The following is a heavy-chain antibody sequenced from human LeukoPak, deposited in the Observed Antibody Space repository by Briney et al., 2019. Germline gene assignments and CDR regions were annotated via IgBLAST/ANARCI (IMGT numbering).Heavy chain of an antibody. J-gene: IGHJ4*02. Sequence: SETLSLTCTVSGGSISSYYCSWIRQPPGKGLDWVGYIYYSGSANYNPSLKSRVTISVDTSKNQFSLKLSSVTAADTAVYYCARTPFYYDSSGYYRHFTFDYWGQGTLVTVSS. CDR2: IYYSGSA. D-gene: IGHD3-22*01. CDR3: ARTPFYYDSSGYYRHFTFDY. V-gene: IGHV4-59*01. CDR1: GGSISSYY.